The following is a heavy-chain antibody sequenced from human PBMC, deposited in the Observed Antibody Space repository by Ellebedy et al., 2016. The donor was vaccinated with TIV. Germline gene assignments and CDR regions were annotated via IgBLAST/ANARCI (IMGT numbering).Heavy chain of an antibody. CDR2: LNQDGRVK. Sequence: PGGSLRLSCAASGFTVTNYWMSWVRQVPGQGLEWVANLNQDGRVKTYVGSVKGRFILAQDGAENSLYLQRNTLRVEDTAVYYCARGYGDPAYWGQGTPVTVSS. CDR3: ARGYGDPAY. D-gene: IGHD4-17*01. J-gene: IGHJ4*02. V-gene: IGHV3-7*03. CDR1: GFTVTNYW.